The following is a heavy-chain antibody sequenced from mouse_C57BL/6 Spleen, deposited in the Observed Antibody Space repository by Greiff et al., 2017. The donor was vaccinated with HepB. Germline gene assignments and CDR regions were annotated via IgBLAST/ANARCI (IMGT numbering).Heavy chain of an antibody. Sequence: QVQLQQPGTELVKPGASVKLSCKASCYTFTSYWMHWVKQRPGQGLEWIGNINPSNGGTNYNEKFKSKATLTVDKSSSTAYMQLSSLTSEDSAVYYCARGERITTVLDYWGQGTTLTVSS. CDR1: CYTFTSYW. J-gene: IGHJ2*01. CDR2: INPSNGGT. V-gene: IGHV1-53*01. D-gene: IGHD1-1*01. CDR3: ARGERITTVLDY.